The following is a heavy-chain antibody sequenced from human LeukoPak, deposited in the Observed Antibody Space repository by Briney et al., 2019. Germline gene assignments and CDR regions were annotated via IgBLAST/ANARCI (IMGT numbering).Heavy chain of an antibody. V-gene: IGHV4-61*08. CDR2: IYYSGST. CDR1: GGSISSGGYY. J-gene: IGHJ6*02. CDR3: ARLGYSYGYYYGMDV. D-gene: IGHD5-18*01. Sequence: SETLSLTCTVSGGSISSGGYYWSWIRQHPGKGLEWIGYIYYSGSTNYNPSLKSRVTISVDTSKNQFSLKLSSVTAADTAVYYCARLGYSYGYYYGMDVWGQGTTVTVSS.